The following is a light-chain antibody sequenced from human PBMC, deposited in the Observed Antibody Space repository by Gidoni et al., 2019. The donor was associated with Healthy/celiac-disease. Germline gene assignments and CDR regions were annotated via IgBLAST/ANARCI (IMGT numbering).Light chain of an antibody. Sequence: DIQMTQSPSTLSASVGDRVTITCRASQSISSWLAWYQQKPGKAPKLLIYKASSLESGVPSRFSGSGSWTEFTLTISSLQPADFATYYCQQYNRYSTFGGGTKVEIK. J-gene: IGKJ4*01. V-gene: IGKV1-5*03. CDR1: QSISSW. CDR2: KAS. CDR3: QQYNRYST.